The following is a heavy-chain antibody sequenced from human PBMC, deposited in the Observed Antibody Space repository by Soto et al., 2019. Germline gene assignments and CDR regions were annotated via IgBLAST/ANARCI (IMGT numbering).Heavy chain of an antibody. D-gene: IGHD3-10*01. V-gene: IGHV4-39*01. J-gene: IGHJ6*02. CDR3: ARHSSYRNYYGSGLNGLDV. CDR1: GGSIRDSDYY. CDR2: IYYSGSA. Sequence: SETLSLTCIVSGGSIRDSDYYWGWIRQPPRKGLEWIGTIYYSGSAFHNPSLRSRLTMSVDTSKGQFSLKLSFVTAADTAIYYCARHSSYRNYYGSGLNGLDVWGQGTTVTVSS.